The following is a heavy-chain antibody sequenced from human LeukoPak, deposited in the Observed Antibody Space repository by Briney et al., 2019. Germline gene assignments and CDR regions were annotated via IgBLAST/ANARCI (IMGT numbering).Heavy chain of an antibody. CDR3: AREGGFCFGETCRYFDY. Sequence: GSLRLSCAASGFTFTTFSMKWVGQAPGKGLEWVSSINSHNYIYYADSVKGRFTISRDNAKNSLYLQMDSLGGEDTAVYYCAREGGFCFGETCRYFDYWGQGTLVTVSS. CDR1: GFTFTTFS. J-gene: IGHJ4*02. V-gene: IGHV3-21*01. CDR2: INSHNYI. D-gene: IGHD2-15*01.